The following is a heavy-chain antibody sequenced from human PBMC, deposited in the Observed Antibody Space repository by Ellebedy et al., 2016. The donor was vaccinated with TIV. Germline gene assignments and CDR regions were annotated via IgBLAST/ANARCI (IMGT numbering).Heavy chain of an antibody. D-gene: IGHD1-7*01. Sequence: MPSETLSLTCTVSGGSISSYYWSWIRQPPGKGLERRGYIYYSGRVDYNPSLKSRVTISVDTSKNQFSLKLRFVTAADTAVYYCAGEKEGTLRWFDPWGQGTLVTVSS. V-gene: IGHV4-59*01. CDR3: AGEKEGTLRWFDP. J-gene: IGHJ5*02. CDR2: IYYSGRV. CDR1: GGSISSYY.